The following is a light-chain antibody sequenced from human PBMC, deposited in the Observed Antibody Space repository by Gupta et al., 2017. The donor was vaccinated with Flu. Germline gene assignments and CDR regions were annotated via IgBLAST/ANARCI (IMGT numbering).Light chain of an antibody. CDR2: DAS. J-gene: IGKJ2*03. V-gene: IGKV3-11*01. CDR3: QQRSNWPPWYS. CDR1: QSVSSY. Sequence: EIVLTQSPATLSLSPGERATLSCRASQSVSSYLAWYHQKPGQAPRLLIYDASNRATGIPARFSGSGSGTDFTLTISSLEPEDFAVYYCQQRSNWPPWYSFGQGTKLEIK.